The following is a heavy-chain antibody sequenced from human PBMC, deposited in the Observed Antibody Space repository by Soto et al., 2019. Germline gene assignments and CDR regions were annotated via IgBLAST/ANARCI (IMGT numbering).Heavy chain of an antibody. CDR1: GYTFTSYG. D-gene: IGHD1-26*01. CDR3: AIDRGSYALDF. J-gene: IGHJ4*02. CDR2: ISAYNVNT. V-gene: IGHV1-18*01. Sequence: QVQLVQSGDEVKKPGASVKVSCKASGYTFTSYGIIWVRQAPGQGLEWMGWISAYNVNTHYAQKLQGRVTMTTDTAKSTAYMELRSLISDDTAVYYCAIDRGSYALDFWGQGTLVTVSS.